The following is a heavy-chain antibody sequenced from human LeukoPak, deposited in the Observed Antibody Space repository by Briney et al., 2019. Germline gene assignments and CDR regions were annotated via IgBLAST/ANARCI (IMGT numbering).Heavy chain of an antibody. V-gene: IGHV1-24*01. D-gene: IGHD3-22*01. CDR2: FDPEDGET. Sequence: ASVKVSCKVSGYTLTELSMHWVRQAPGKGLEWMGGFDPEDGETIYAQKFQGRVTMTEDTSTDTAYMELSGLRSEDTAVYYCATLPDYYYDSSGYYRYFDYWGQGTLVTVSS. J-gene: IGHJ4*02. CDR1: GYTLTELS. CDR3: ATLPDYYYDSSGYYRYFDY.